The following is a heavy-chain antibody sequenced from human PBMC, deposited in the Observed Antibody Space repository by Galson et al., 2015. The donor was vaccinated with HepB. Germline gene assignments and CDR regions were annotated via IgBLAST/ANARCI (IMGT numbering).Heavy chain of an antibody. J-gene: IGHJ4*02. CDR1: GLTFSSYA. CDR2: ISDSGGNT. D-gene: IGHD3-10*01. CDR3: AKLVSRFGSGNYALDY. Sequence: SLRLSCAASGLTFSSYAMNWVRQAPGKGLEWVSGISDSGGNTDYADSVKGRFIISRDNSKNTLYLQMDSLRAEDTAEYYCAKLVSRFGSGNYALDYWGQGTLVTVSS. V-gene: IGHV3-23*01.